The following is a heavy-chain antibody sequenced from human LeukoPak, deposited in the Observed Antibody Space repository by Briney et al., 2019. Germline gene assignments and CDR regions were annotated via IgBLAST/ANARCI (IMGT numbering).Heavy chain of an antibody. V-gene: IGHV3-74*03. J-gene: IGHJ5*01. D-gene: IGHD1-1*01. CDR1: AFTFSFYW. CDR3: DQGEGGGFFSGTAGFDS. CDR2: VNSDERDI. Sequence: GGSLRLSCAASAFTFSFYWMHWVRQVPGKGPVWLSPVNSDERDITYADSVEGRFTISRDSAKNTLYLLMNTVRVDDTAVYYCDQGEGGGFFSGTAGFDSWGQGPVVTVS.